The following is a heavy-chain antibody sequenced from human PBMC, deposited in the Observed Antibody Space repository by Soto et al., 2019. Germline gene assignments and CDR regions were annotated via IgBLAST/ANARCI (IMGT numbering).Heavy chain of an antibody. CDR1: GFTFSSYG. CDR2: IWYDGSNK. D-gene: IGHD5-12*01. J-gene: IGHJ5*02. CDR3: ARDPVDGYAFFDS. V-gene: IGHV3-33*01. Sequence: PGGSLRLSCAASGFTFSSYGMHWVRQAPGKGLEWVAVIWYDGSNKYYADSVKGRFTISRDNSKNTLYLQMNSLRAEDTAVYWCARDPVDGYAFFDSWGQGALVTVSS.